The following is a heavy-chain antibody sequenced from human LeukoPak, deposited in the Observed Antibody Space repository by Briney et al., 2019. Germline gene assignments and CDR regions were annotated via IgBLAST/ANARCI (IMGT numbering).Heavy chain of an antibody. CDR3: ARESTVTTLNFYDY. CDR1: GGSISSSNW. J-gene: IGHJ4*01. CDR2: IYHSGST. D-gene: IGHD4-17*01. Sequence: PSETLSLTCAVSGGSISSSNWWSWVRQPPGKGLEWIGEIYHSGSTNYNPSLKSRVTISVDKSKNQFSLKLSSVTAADTAAYYCARESTVTTLNFYDYWGHGTLVTVSS. V-gene: IGHV4-4*02.